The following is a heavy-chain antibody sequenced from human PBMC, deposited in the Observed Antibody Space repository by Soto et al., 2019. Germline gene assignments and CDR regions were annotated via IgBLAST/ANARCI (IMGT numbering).Heavy chain of an antibody. Sequence: SQTLSLTCAISGDSVSSNSAAWNWIRQSPSRGLEWLGRTYYRSKWYNDYAVSVKSRITINPDTSKNQFSLQLNSVAPEDTAVYYCARTYDSSGYYPRDAFDIWGQGTMVIVSS. V-gene: IGHV6-1*01. CDR1: GDSVSSNSAA. D-gene: IGHD3-22*01. CDR3: ARTYDSSGYYPRDAFDI. CDR2: TYYRSKWYN. J-gene: IGHJ3*02.